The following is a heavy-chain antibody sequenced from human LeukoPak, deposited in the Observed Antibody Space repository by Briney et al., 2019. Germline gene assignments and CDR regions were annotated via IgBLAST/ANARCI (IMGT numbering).Heavy chain of an antibody. CDR3: ATGASALWHPFDY. D-gene: IGHD2/OR15-2a*01. J-gene: IGHJ4*02. CDR1: GFTFSSYG. V-gene: IGHV3-30*02. CDR2: IRYDGSNK. Sequence: GGSLRLSCAASGFTFSSYGMHWVRQAPGKGLEWVAFIRYDGSNKYYTDSVKGRFTISRDNSKNTLYLQMNSLRAEDTAVYHCATGASALWHPFDYWGQGTLVTVSS.